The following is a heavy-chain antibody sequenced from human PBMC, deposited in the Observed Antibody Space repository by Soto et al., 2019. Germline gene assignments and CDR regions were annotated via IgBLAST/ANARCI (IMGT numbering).Heavy chain of an antibody. V-gene: IGHV1-69*02. CDR2: SIPMLGMS. CDR1: GGTFSSYT. Sequence: QVQLVQSGPEVKKPGSSVRVSCTASGGTFSSYTINWVRQVPGQGPEWMGRSIPMLGMSNYAQKFQGRVMXXXEXXTNTVYRELSSLRSEDTAIYYCATNYGSGSAHFDYWGQGTLVTVSS. CDR3: ATNYGSGSAHFDY. D-gene: IGHD3-10*01. J-gene: IGHJ4*02.